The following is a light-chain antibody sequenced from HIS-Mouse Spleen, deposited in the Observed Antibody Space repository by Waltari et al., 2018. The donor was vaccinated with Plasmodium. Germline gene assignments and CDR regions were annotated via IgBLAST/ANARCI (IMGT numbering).Light chain of an antibody. CDR1: QSVSSN. CDR3: QQYNNWSFT. Sequence: EIVMTQSPATLSVSPGERATLSCMASQSVSSNLAWYQQKPGQAPRRLIYGASTRATGIPARFSGSVSGTEFTLTISSLQSEDFAVYYCQQYNNWSFTFGPGTKVDIK. CDR2: GAS. J-gene: IGKJ3*01. V-gene: IGKV3-15*01.